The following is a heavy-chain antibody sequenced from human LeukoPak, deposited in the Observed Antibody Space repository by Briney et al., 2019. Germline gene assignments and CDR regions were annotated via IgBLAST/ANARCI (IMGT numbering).Heavy chain of an antibody. V-gene: IGHV1-18*01. J-gene: IGHJ6*03. CDR2: IRAYNGNT. D-gene: IGHD2-2*01. CDR1: GYTFTSYG. Sequence: VASVKVSCKASGYTFTSYGISWVRQAPGQGLEWMGWIRAYNGNTDYAQKLQDGVTVTTDTSTSTAYMELRSLRSDDTAVYYCARVVVPAAMGYYYYMDVWGKGTTVTVSS. CDR3: ARVVVPAAMGYYYYMDV.